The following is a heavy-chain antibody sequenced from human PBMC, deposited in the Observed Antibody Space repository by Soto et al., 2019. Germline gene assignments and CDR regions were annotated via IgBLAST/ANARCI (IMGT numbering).Heavy chain of an antibody. CDR2: IFYSGST. CDR3: ARSAQWDGFDP. D-gene: IGHD2-8*01. V-gene: IGHV4-31*03. CDR1: AGSISTINYY. Sequence: QVQLQESGPGLVRPSQTLSLTCTVSAGSISTINYYWSWIRQHPEKGLEWIGYIFYSGSTFYHSSLKSRVTISLDTSKKQFFLTLTSVTAADTAVYYCARSAQWDGFDPWGQGTMVTVSS. J-gene: IGHJ3*01.